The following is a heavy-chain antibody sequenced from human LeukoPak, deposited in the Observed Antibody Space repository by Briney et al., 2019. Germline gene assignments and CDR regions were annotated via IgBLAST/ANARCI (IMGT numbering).Heavy chain of an antibody. Sequence: SVKVSCKASGGTFSSYAISWVRQAPGQGLAWMGRIIPVLGIANYAQKFQGRVTITADKSTSTAYMELSSLRSEDTAVYYCAREVSGSYFGWGQGTLVTVSS. CDR2: IIPVLGIA. CDR3: AREVSGSYFG. J-gene: IGHJ4*02. V-gene: IGHV1-69*04. D-gene: IGHD1-26*01. CDR1: GGTFSSYA.